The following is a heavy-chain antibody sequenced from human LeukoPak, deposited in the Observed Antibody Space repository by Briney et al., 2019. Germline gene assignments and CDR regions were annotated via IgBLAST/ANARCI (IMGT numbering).Heavy chain of an antibody. J-gene: IGHJ6*03. CDR1: GFTFSSYW. D-gene: IGHD6-13*01. CDR3: ARGPSSWYLHLGDYYYMDV. V-gene: IGHV3-7*01. Sequence: GGSLRLSCAASGFTFSSYWMSWVRQAPGKGLEWVANIKQDGSEKYYADSVKGRFTISRDNAKNSLYLQMNSLRAEDTAVYYCARGPSSWYLHLGDYYYMDVWGKGTTVTVSS. CDR2: IKQDGSEK.